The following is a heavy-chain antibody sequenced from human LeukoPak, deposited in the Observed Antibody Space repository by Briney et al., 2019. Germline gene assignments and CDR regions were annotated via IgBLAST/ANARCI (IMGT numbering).Heavy chain of an antibody. CDR3: AKEVEMATITGAFDI. CDR2: ISRNSGGI. Sequence: PGGSLRLSCAASGFIFDDYAMHWVRQAPGKGLEWVSGISRNSGGIGYADSVKGRFTISRDNSKNTLYLQMNSLRAEDTAVYYCAKEVEMATITGAFDIWGQGTMVTVSS. V-gene: IGHV3-9*01. D-gene: IGHD5-24*01. J-gene: IGHJ3*02. CDR1: GFIFDDYA.